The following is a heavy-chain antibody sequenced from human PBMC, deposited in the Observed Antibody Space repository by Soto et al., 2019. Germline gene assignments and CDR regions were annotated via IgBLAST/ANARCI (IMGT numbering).Heavy chain of an antibody. CDR3: ARVVAGLSWYFDL. V-gene: IGHV1-3*01. J-gene: IGHJ2*01. D-gene: IGHD6-19*01. Sequence: ASVKVSCKASGYTFTSYAMHWVRQAPGQRLEWMGWINAGNGNTKYSQKFQGRVTITRDTSASTVYMELSSLRSEDTAVYYCARVVAGLSWYFDLWGRGTLVTVSS. CDR2: INAGNGNT. CDR1: GYTFTSYA.